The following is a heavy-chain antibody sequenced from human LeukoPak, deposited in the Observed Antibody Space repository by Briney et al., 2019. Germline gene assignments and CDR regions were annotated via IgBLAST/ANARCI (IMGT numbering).Heavy chain of an antibody. V-gene: IGHV1-3*01. D-gene: IGHD3-3*01. CDR2: INAGNGNT. CDR3: ARLAAILDY. CDR1: GYTFTTSA. Sequence: GASVKVSCKASGYTFTTSAIHWVRQAPGQRLEWMGWINAGNGNTKYSQKLQGRVTITRDTSASTAYMELSSLRSEDTAVYYCARLAAILDYWGQGTLVTVSS. J-gene: IGHJ4*02.